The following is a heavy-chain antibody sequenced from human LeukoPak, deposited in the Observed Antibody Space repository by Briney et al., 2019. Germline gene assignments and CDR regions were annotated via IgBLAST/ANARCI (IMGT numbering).Heavy chain of an antibody. Sequence: SGGSLRLSCAASGFTFSSYAMSWVRQAPGKGLEWVSAISGSGGSTYYADSVKGRFTISRDNSKNTLYLQMNSLRAEDTAVYYCARDSSGGGWRYFDYWGQGTLVTVSS. CDR3: ARDSSGGGWRYFDY. J-gene: IGHJ4*02. D-gene: IGHD6-19*01. V-gene: IGHV3-23*01. CDR1: GFTFSSYA. CDR2: ISGSGGST.